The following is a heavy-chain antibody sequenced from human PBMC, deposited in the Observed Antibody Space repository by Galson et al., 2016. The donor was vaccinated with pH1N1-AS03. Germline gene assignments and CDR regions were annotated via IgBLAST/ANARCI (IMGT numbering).Heavy chain of an antibody. J-gene: IGHJ5*02. V-gene: IGHV3-23*01. CDR3: ARGTGSPHWFDP. D-gene: IGHD3/OR15-3a*01. CDR2: IGGIDSST. CDR1: SGYV. Sequence: SLRLSCAASSGYVMNWVRQAPGKGLEWVSGIGGIDSSTWYAESVKGRFTVSRDNSKNTVYLQLNSLRAEDTAIYYCARGTGSPHWFDPWGQGTFVTVSA.